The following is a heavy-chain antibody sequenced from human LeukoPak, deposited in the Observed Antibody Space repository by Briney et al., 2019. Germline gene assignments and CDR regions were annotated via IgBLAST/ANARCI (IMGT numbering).Heavy chain of an antibody. D-gene: IGHD1-7*01. CDR1: GFTFGDYG. CDR2: IRSKAYGGTT. Sequence: GGSLRLSCTASGFTFGDYGMSWVGQAPGKGLEWVGFIRSKAYGGTTEYAASVKGRFTISRDDSKSIAYLQMNSLKTEDTAVYYCTRDWGTTGTTWAWDYWGQGTLVTVSS. J-gene: IGHJ4*02. CDR3: TRDWGTTGTTWAWDY. V-gene: IGHV3-49*04.